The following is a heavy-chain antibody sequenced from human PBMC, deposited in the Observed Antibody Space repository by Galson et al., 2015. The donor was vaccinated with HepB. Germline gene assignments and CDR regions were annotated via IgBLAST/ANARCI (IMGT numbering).Heavy chain of an antibody. J-gene: IGHJ4*02. CDR3: ASPHDLWSGAFDY. CDR1: GYIFSSFA. V-gene: IGHV1-3*01. D-gene: IGHD3-3*01. CDR2: INAGNDRA. Sequence: SVKVSCKASGYIFSSFAIHWVRQAPGQRLEWMGWINAGNDRAIYSQKFQGRITITKNKSASTACMELSSLKSEDTALYYCASPHDLWSGAFDYWGQGTLVTVSS.